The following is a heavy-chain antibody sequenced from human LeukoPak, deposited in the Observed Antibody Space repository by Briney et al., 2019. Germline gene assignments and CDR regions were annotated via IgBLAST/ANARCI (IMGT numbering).Heavy chain of an antibody. CDR3: ARGVITFGGVIVYYFDY. Sequence: SETLSLTCTVSGGSISSYYWSWIRQPPGKGLEWIGYIYYSGSTNYNPSLKSRVTISVDTSKNQFSLKLCSVTAADTAVYYCARGVITFGGVIVYYFDYWGQGTLVTVSS. D-gene: IGHD3-16*02. V-gene: IGHV4-59*01. CDR1: GGSISSYY. J-gene: IGHJ4*02. CDR2: IYYSGST.